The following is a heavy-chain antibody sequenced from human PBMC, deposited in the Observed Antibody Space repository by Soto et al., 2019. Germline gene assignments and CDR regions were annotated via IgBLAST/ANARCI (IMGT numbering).Heavy chain of an antibody. J-gene: IGHJ5*02. D-gene: IGHD3-3*01. CDR2: ISAYDGKT. CDR1: GYNFSIYG. V-gene: IGHV1-18*01. CDR3: ARDPHEYWTSYWFDP. Sequence: ASVKVSCKASGYNFSIYGINWVRQAPGQVLELMGLISAYDGKTTYAEKFQGRVTMTTDASTSTAYMELRSLRSDDTAVYYCARDPHEYWTSYWFDPWGQGTLVTVSS.